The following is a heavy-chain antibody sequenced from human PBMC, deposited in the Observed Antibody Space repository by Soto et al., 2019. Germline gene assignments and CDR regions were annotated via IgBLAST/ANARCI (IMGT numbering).Heavy chain of an antibody. Sequence: QVQLMQSGAEVKKPGSSVKVSCKASGGTFSSYAISWVRQAPGQGLEWMGGIIPIFGTANYAQKFQGRVTITADESTSTAYMELSSLRSEDTAVYYCAIDLAYCGGDCYSDFDYWGQGTLVTVSS. CDR3: AIDLAYCGGDCYSDFDY. J-gene: IGHJ4*02. V-gene: IGHV1-69*01. CDR2: IIPIFGTA. D-gene: IGHD2-21*02. CDR1: GGTFSSYA.